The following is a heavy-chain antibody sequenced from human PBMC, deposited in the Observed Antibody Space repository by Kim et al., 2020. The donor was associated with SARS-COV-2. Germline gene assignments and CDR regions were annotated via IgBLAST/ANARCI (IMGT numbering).Heavy chain of an antibody. Sequence: GGSLRLSCAASGFTFDDYAMHWVRQAPGKGLEWVSGISWNSGSIGYADSVKGRFTISRDNAKNSLYLQMNSLRAEDTALYYCAKDGDIAAAGTDGMDVWGQGTTVTVSS. CDR3: AKDGDIAAAGTDGMDV. D-gene: IGHD6-13*01. CDR1: GFTFDDYA. J-gene: IGHJ6*02. V-gene: IGHV3-9*01. CDR2: ISWNSGSI.